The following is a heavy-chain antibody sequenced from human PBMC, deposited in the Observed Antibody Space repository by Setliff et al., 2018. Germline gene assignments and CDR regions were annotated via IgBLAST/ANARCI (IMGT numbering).Heavy chain of an antibody. Sequence: KPGGSLRLSCAASGFTFSSYSMNWVRQAPGKGLEWVSSIGSSSSYIYYADSVKGRFTISRDNAKNSLYLQMNSLRAEDTAVYYCARAPSSSSASWFDPWGQGTLVTVSS. CDR3: ARAPSSSSASWFDP. D-gene: IGHD6-6*01. V-gene: IGHV3-21*01. J-gene: IGHJ5*02. CDR1: GFTFSSYS. CDR2: IGSSSSYI.